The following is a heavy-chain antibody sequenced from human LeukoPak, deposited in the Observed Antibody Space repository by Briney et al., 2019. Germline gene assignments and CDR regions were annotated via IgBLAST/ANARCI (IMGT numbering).Heavy chain of an antibody. CDR3: ARDHSGSYYVGGIDY. D-gene: IGHD1-26*01. CDR1: GFTVSSNY. J-gene: IGHJ4*02. CDR2: IYSGGST. V-gene: IGHV3-53*01. Sequence: GGSLRLSCAASGFTVSSNYMSWVRQAPGKGLEGVSVIYSGGSTYYADSVKGRFTISRDNSKNTLYLQMNSLRAEDTAVYYCARDHSGSYYVGGIDYWGQGTLVTVSS.